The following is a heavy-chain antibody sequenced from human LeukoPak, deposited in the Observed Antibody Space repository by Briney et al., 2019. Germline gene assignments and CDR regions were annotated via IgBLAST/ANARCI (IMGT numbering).Heavy chain of an antibody. CDR2: IWYDGSNK. CDR3: AKDNALSSPYCGGDCFDAFDI. J-gene: IGHJ3*02. D-gene: IGHD2-21*02. V-gene: IGHV3-33*06. Sequence: GGSLRLSCAASGFTFYSSGMGWVRQAPGKGLEWVAVIWYDGSNKYYADSVKGRFTISRDNSKNTLYLQMNSLRAEDTAVYYCAKDNALSSPYCGGDCFDAFDIWGQGTMVTVSS. CDR1: GFTFYSSG.